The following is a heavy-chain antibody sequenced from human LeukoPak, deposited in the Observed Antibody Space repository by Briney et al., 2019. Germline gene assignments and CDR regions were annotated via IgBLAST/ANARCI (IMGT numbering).Heavy chain of an antibody. Sequence: PGGSLRLSCAASGFTFSSYSMNWVRQAPGKGLEWASSISSTSRYMYYVDSVKGRFTISRDNARNSLYLQMTSLRADDTAVYYCARVPVLRLLEWQVNYMDVWGKGTTVTVSS. J-gene: IGHJ6*03. CDR3: ARVPVLRLLEWQVNYMDV. CDR1: GFTFSSYS. CDR2: ISSTSRYM. V-gene: IGHV3-21*01. D-gene: IGHD3-3*01.